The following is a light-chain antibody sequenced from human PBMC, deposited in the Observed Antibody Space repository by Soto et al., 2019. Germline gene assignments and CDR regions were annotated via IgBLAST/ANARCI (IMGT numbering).Light chain of an antibody. CDR3: QQCDNWPPRWT. V-gene: IGKV3-15*01. CDR1: QSVGTN. J-gene: IGKJ2*01. Sequence: EIVLTQSPATLSVSPGERVTLSCRASQSVGTNLAWYQQKPGQAPRLLILGASTRASGIPAKFSGSGSGTEFTLSIGSLQSEDFATYYCQQCDNWPPRWTVGQGTKVDIK. CDR2: GAS.